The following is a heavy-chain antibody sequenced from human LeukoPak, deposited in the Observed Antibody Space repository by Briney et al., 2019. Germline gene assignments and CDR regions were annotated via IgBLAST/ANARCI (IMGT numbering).Heavy chain of an antibody. D-gene: IGHD5-12*01. CDR1: GFTFSSYG. Sequence: GRSLRLSCAASGFTFSSYGMHWVRQAPGKGLERVAVISYDGSNKYYADSVKGRFTISRDNSKNTLYLQMNSLRAEDTAVYYCAKGVNGYDYFDYWGQGTLVTVSS. V-gene: IGHV3-30*18. J-gene: IGHJ4*02. CDR3: AKGVNGYDYFDY. CDR2: ISYDGSNK.